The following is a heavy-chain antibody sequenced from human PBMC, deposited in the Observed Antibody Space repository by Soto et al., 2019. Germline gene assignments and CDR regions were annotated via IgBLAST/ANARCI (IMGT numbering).Heavy chain of an antibody. V-gene: IGHV3-74*01. CDR3: ACSRRPARLGPKGAIDY. CDR1: GFTFSNYW. Sequence: GGSLRLSCAPSGFTFSNYWMHWVRQVPGRGLVWVSRIDTDGSTTSYADFAKGRFTISRDNAKSTLSLQMNSLRAEDTAIYYCACSRRPARLGPKGAIDYWGQGTLVTVSS. J-gene: IGHJ4*02. CDR2: IDTDGSTT. D-gene: IGHD2-15*01.